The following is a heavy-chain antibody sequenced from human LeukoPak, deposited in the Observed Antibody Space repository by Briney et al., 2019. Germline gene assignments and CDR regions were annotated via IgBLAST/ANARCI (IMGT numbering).Heavy chain of an antibody. J-gene: IGHJ4*02. CDR1: GVTFNDYA. CDR2: ISWNSASI. CDR3: AKDYDYVWGSYRSSFDF. V-gene: IGHV3-9*01. D-gene: IGHD3-16*02. Sequence: HPGGSLRLSCTASGVTFNDYAMHWVRQAPGKGLEWVSGISWNSASIEYADSVKGRFTISRDNAKNSLYLQMNSLRAEDTALYYCAKDYDYVWGSYRSSFDFWGQGTLVTVSS.